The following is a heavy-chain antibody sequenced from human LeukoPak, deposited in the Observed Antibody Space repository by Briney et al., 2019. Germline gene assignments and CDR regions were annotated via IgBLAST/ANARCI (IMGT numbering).Heavy chain of an antibody. J-gene: IGHJ3*02. CDR3: ARGPYSYDSSGAFDI. CDR1: GGSISRSNW. CDR2: IYDNGST. D-gene: IGHD3-22*01. V-gene: IGHV4-4*02. Sequence: SETLSLTCAVSGGSISRSNWWSWVRQSPGKGLEWIGEIYDNGSTNYNPSLKSRVTISVDKSKNQFSLKLSSVTAADTAVYFCARGPYSYDSSGAFDIWGQGTMVTVSS.